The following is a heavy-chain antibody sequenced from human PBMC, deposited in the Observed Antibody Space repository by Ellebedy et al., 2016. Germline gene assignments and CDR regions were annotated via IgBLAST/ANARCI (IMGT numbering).Heavy chain of an antibody. Sequence: ASVKVSCKASGYSFTTYLLHWMRQAPGQGLEWVGRINPSDGATHYPQNFQDRVTMTRDTSTNTVYMELSSLTSEDTAVYYCARERESTCYFDYWGHGTLVTVS. CDR2: INPSDGAT. D-gene: IGHD5/OR15-5a*01. CDR1: GYSFTTYL. V-gene: IGHV1-46*01. CDR3: ARERESTCYFDY. J-gene: IGHJ4*01.